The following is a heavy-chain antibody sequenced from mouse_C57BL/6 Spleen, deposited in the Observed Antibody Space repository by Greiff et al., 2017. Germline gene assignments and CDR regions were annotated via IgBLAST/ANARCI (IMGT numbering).Heavy chain of an antibody. CDR2: INPSNGGT. CDR3: ARYPLYDGYSDY. Sequence: VRLQQPGTELVKPGASVKLSCKASGYTFTSYWMHWVKQRPGQGLEWIGNINPSNGGTNYNEKFKSKATLTVDKASSPAYMQLSSLTSEDSAVYYCARYPLYDGYSDYWGQGTTLTVSS. V-gene: IGHV1-53*01. D-gene: IGHD2-3*01. J-gene: IGHJ2*01. CDR1: GYTFTSYW.